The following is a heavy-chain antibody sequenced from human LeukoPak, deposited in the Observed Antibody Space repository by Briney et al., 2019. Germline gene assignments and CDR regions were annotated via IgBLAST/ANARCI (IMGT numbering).Heavy chain of an antibody. CDR3: ARVIGYSYGYAGDY. CDR1: GYSISSGYY. CDR2: IYYSGST. Sequence: SETLSLTCTVSGYSISSGYYWGWIRQPPGKGLEWIGSIYYSGSTYYNPSLKSRVTISVDTSKNQFSLKLSSVTAADTAVYYCARVIGYSYGYAGDYWGQGTLVTVSS. V-gene: IGHV4-38-2*02. J-gene: IGHJ4*02. D-gene: IGHD5-18*01.